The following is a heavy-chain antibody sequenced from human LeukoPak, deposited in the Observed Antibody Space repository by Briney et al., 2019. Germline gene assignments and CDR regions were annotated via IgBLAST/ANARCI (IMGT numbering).Heavy chain of an antibody. CDR1: GFTFSSYG. CDR3: AKFYDSSTYYSNFDY. D-gene: IGHD3-22*01. V-gene: IGHV3-NL1*01. J-gene: IGHJ4*02. CDR2: IYSGGST. Sequence: GGSLRLSCAASGFTFSSYGMHWVRQAPGKGLEWVSVIYSGGSTYYADSVKGRFTISRDNSKNTLFLQMNSLRAEDTAVYYCAKFYDSSTYYSNFDYWGQGTLVTVSS.